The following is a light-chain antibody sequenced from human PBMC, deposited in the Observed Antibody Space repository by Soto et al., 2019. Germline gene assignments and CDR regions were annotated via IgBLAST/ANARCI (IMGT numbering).Light chain of an antibody. J-gene: IGKJ5*01. V-gene: IGKV1-13*02. CDR2: DAS. CDR3: QQFNSYPMT. CDR1: RGISSA. Sequence: AIRLTQSPSSLSASVGDRVTITCRARRGISSALAWYQQKPGKDPKLLIYDASSLESGVPSRFSGSGSGTDFTLAISSLQPEDFATYYCQQFNSYPMTFGQGTRREIK.